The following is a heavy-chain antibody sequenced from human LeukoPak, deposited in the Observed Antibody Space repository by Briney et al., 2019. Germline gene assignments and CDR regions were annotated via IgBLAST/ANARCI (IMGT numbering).Heavy chain of an antibody. CDR3: VKNLGPMVPYQRPFDY. Sequence: GGSLRLSCAASGFTVSSNYMSWVRQAPGKGLEWISVIYSGGSTYYADSVKGRFTISRDNSKNTLYLQMNSLRVEDTAVYYCVKNLGPMVPYQRPFDYWGQGTLVTVSS. CDR1: GFTVSSNY. J-gene: IGHJ4*02. V-gene: IGHV3-53*01. CDR2: IYSGGST. D-gene: IGHD4/OR15-4a*01.